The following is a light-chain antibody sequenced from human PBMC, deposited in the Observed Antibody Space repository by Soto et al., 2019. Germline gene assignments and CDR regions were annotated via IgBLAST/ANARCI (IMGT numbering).Light chain of an antibody. V-gene: IGLV2-18*01. J-gene: IGLJ1*01. CDR3: ILYTSNGSLI. CDR1: TSDIDNYDS. Sequence: QSALTQPPSVSGSPGQSVTISCTGTTSDIDNYDSVSWYQQAPGTAPKLIIYDVNNRPSGAPDRFSGSTSGNTASLTISRLQAEDETDYFCILYTSNGSLIFGPGSKVTVL. CDR2: DVN.